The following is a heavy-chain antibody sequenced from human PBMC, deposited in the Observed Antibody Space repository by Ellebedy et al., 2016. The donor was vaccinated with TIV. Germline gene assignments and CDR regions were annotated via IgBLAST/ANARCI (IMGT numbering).Heavy chain of an antibody. Sequence: GESLKISCAASGFTFSSYAMSWVRQAPGKGLDWVSVIHNVGSTFHADSVKGRFTISTDNSKNILYLQMNSLRVEDTAVYYCGTSALNWGPDGFDIWGQGTMVTVSS. CDR1: GFTFSSYA. CDR3: GTSALNWGPDGFDI. V-gene: IGHV3-66*01. J-gene: IGHJ3*02. CDR2: IHNVGST. D-gene: IGHD7-27*01.